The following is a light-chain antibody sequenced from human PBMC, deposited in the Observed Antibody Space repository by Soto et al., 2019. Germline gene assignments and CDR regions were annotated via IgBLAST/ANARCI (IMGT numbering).Light chain of an antibody. J-gene: IGKJ1*01. V-gene: IGKV3-20*01. CDR1: QSVASAY. CDR3: QQYASSRWT. CDR2: GSS. Sequence: EIVLTQSPGTLSLSPGERATLSCRASQSVASAYLAWYQHKPGQAPRLLIYGSSSRAVGVPDRISGSGSGTDFTLTISSLEPEDCAVYYCQQYASSRWTFGQGTKVEAK.